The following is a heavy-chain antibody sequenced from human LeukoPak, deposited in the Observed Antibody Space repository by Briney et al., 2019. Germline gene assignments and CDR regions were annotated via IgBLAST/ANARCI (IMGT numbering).Heavy chain of an antibody. D-gene: IGHD6-19*01. J-gene: IGHJ4*02. CDR3: ARSPYTSGWYGVGY. CDR2: IKQDGSEK. Sequence: GGSLRLSCAASGFTFSSYWISWVRQAPGKGLEWVANIKQDGSEKYYVDSVKGRFTISGDNAKNSLYLQLNSLRAEDTAVYYCARSPYTSGWYGVGYWGQGTLVTVSS. CDR1: GFTFSSYW. V-gene: IGHV3-7*01.